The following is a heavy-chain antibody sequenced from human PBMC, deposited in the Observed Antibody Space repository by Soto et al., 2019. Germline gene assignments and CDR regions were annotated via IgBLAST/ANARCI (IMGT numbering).Heavy chain of an antibody. D-gene: IGHD2-15*01. CDR2: IYTSGST. J-gene: IGHJ6*02. Sequence: SETLSLTCTVSGGSISSYYWSWIRQPAGKGLEWIGRIYTSGSTNYNPSLKSRVTMSVDTSKNQFSLKLSSVTAADTAVYYCARAVPVVVVAATALDYGMDVWGQGTTVTVSS. V-gene: IGHV4-4*07. CDR1: GGSISSYY. CDR3: ARAVPVVVVAATALDYGMDV.